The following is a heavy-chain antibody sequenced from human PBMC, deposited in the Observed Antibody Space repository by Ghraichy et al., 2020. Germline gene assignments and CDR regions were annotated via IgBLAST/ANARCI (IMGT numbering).Heavy chain of an antibody. CDR3: AGGSGSSWGFDP. CDR1: GYTFTSYY. CDR2: INPSGGYT. Sequence: ASVKVSCKASGYTFTSYYMHWVRQAPGQGLEWMGIINPSGGYTNYAQKFQGSVTMTRDTSTSTVYMELSSLKSEDTAVYYCAGGSGSSWGFDPWGHGTLVTVSS. D-gene: IGHD6-13*01. V-gene: IGHV1-46*03. J-gene: IGHJ5*02.